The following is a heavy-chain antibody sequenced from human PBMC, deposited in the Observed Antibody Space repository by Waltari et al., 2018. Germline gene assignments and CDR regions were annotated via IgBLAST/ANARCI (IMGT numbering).Heavy chain of an antibody. J-gene: IGHJ6*03. CDR3: AKNPANFYYYIDV. Sequence: DVQVVEAGGGWVRPGGSLRLPCAASGFPFSAYSMGWVRQAPGKGLEWVSDMSGNGDSIFYADSVKGRFTISRDNSKNTLFLQMNNLRAEDAAVYYCAKNPANFYYYIDVWGTGTTVTVSS. CDR2: MSGNGDSI. CDR1: GFPFSAYS. V-gene: IGHV3-23*04.